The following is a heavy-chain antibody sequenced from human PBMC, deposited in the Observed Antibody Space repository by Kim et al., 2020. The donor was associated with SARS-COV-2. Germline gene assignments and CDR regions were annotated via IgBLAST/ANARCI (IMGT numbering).Heavy chain of an antibody. D-gene: IGHD3-22*01. CDR1: GGSISSSSYY. J-gene: IGHJ3*02. CDR3: ARQLLTYYYDSSGYYPDAFDI. CDR2: IYYSGST. Sequence: SETLSLTCTVSGGSISSSSYYWGWIRQPPGKGLEWIGSIYYSGSTYYNPSLKSRVTISVDTSKNQFSLKLSSVTAADTAVYYCARQLLTYYYDSSGYYPDAFDIWGQGTMVTVSS. V-gene: IGHV4-39*01.